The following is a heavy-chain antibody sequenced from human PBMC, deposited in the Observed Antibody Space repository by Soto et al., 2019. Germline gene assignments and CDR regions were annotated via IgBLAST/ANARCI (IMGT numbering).Heavy chain of an antibody. D-gene: IGHD2-15*01. CDR2: ISYDGSNK. Sequence: QVQLVESGGGVVQPGRSLRLSCAASGFTFSSYAMHWVRQAPGKGLEWVAVISYDGSNKYYADSVKGRFTISRDNSKNTLYLKRNSLRAEDAAVYYCARDCRGGGSCYLDYWGQGTLVTVSS. CDR1: GFTFSSYA. CDR3: ARDCRGGGSCYLDY. J-gene: IGHJ4*02. V-gene: IGHV3-30-3*01.